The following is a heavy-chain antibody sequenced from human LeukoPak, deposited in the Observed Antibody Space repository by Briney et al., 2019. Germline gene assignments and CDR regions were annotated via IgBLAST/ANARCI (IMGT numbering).Heavy chain of an antibody. CDR2: ISYDGSKK. D-gene: IGHD2-2*01. V-gene: IGHV3-30*04. CDR3: ARGYQDYYYYYGMDV. Sequence: GRSLRLSCAASGFTFSSYAMHWVRQAPGKGLEWVGVISYDGSKKYYADSVKGRFTISRDNSKNTLYLQMNSLRAEDTAVYYCARGYQDYYYYYGMDVWGKGTTVTVSS. J-gene: IGHJ6*04. CDR1: GFTFSSYA.